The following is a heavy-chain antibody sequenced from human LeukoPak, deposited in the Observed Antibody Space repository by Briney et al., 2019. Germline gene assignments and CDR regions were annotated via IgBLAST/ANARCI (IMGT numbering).Heavy chain of an antibody. Sequence: PGGSLRLSCAASGFTFSSYSMNWVRQAPGKGLEWVANIKPDGSDKYYVDSVKGRFTISRDNTKNSLYLQMNSLRAGDTAVYYCATSGAAWWGRGTLVTVSS. J-gene: IGHJ4*02. CDR1: GFTFSSYS. CDR2: IKPDGSDK. D-gene: IGHD2-15*01. CDR3: ATSGAAW. V-gene: IGHV3-7*01.